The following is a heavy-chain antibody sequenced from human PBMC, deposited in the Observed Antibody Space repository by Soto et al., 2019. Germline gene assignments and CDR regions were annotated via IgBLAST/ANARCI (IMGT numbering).Heavy chain of an antibody. CDR2: IYPGDSDT. CDR3: ARGYSGYAPRHYYYYGMDV. D-gene: IGHD5-12*01. J-gene: IGHJ6*02. CDR1: GYSFTSYW. Sequence: GQSLKISCKGSGYSFTSYWIGWVRQMPGKGLEWMGIIYPGDSDTRYSPSFQGQVTISADKSISTAYLQWSSLKASDTAMYYCARGYSGYAPRHYYYYGMDVWGQGTTVTVSS. V-gene: IGHV5-51*01.